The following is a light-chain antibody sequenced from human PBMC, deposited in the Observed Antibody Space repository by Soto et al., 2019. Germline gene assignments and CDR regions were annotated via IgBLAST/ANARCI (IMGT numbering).Light chain of an antibody. J-gene: IGLJ1*01. V-gene: IGLV2-11*01. CDR3: YSYAGRYTYV. Sequence: QSALTQPRSVSGSPGQSVTISCTGTSSDVGGYNYVSWYQQHPGKAPKLMIYDVSKRPSGVPDRFSGSKSGNTASLTISGLRAEDEADYYCYSYAGRYTYVFGTGTKVTVL. CDR2: DVS. CDR1: SSDVGGYNY.